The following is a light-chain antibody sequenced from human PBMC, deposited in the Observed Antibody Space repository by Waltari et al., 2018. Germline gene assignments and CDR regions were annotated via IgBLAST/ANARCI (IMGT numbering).Light chain of an antibody. V-gene: IGKV1-12*01. CDR2: AAS. J-gene: IGKJ4*01. Sequence: DIQMTQFPPSVSASVGDRVTITCRASQDISRWLAWYQQKPGKAPKFLIYAASNLQSVVPSRFSGSGSGTHFTLTISSLQPQDFATYYCQQGNSFPLSFGGGTKVEIK. CDR3: QQGNSFPLS. CDR1: QDISRW.